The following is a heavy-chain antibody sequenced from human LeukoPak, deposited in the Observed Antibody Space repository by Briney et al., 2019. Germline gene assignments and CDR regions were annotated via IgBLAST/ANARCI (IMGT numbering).Heavy chain of an antibody. V-gene: IGHV1-69*01. CDR1: GGTFSSYA. D-gene: IGHD3-10*01. CDR3: ARAGYYGSGEEGYYYYYMGV. Sequence: SVKVSCKASGGTFSSYAISWVRQAPGQGLEWMGGIIPIFGTANYAQKFQGRATITADESTSTAYMELSSLRSEDTAVYYCARAGYYGSGEEGYYYYYMGVWGKGTTVTVSS. CDR2: IIPIFGTA. J-gene: IGHJ6*03.